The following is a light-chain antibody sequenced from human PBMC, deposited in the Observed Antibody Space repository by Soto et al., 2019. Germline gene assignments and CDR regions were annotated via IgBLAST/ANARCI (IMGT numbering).Light chain of an antibody. V-gene: IGKV3-20*01. CDR1: QSVGRNY. J-gene: IGKJ1*01. CDR3: QQYVTSPWA. Sequence: EIVLTQFPGTLSLSPGERATLSCRASQSVGRNYVAWYQQKPGQAPRVIIYAASNRASGIPDRFSGSGSGSDFPLTISRLEPEDFAVYYCQQYVTSPWAFGQGTKVEIK. CDR2: AAS.